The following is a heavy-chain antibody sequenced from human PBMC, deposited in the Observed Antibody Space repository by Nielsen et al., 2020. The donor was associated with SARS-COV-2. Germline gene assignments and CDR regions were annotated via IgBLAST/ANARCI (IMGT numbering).Heavy chain of an antibody. V-gene: IGHV3-9*01. CDR2: ISWSGANT. CDR1: GFKFDDYA. Sequence: SLKISCEVSGFKFDDYAMHWLRQAPGKGLEWVSGISWSGANTAYADSVKGRFTISRDNAKNSLYLQMNSLRAEDTAVYYCARVSSMWLTYMDVWGQGTTVTVSS. D-gene: IGHD6-19*01. J-gene: IGHJ6*02. CDR3: ARVSSMWLTYMDV.